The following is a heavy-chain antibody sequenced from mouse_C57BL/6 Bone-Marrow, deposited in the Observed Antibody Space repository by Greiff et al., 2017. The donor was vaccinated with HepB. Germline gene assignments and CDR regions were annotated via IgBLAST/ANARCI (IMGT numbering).Heavy chain of an antibody. V-gene: IGHV1-69*01. J-gene: IGHJ3*01. Sequence: QVQLQQPGAELVMPGASVKLSCKASGYTFTSYWMHWVKQRPGQGLEWIGELDPSDSYTNYNQKFKGKSTLTVDKSSSTAYMQLSSLTSEDSAVYYGARDYDYDEEFAYWGQGTLVTVSA. D-gene: IGHD2-4*01. CDR3: ARDYDYDEEFAY. CDR1: GYTFTSYW. CDR2: LDPSDSYT.